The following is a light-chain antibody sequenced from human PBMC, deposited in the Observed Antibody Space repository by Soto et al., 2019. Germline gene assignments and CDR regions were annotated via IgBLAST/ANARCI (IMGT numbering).Light chain of an antibody. Sequence: EIVMTQSPATLSVSPGERATLSCRASQSVSSNLAWYQQKPGQAPRLLIYGASTRATAIPARFSGSGSGTEFTLSIRIFDYNVFSVYYCQQAGTFDPRTKVDIK. CDR1: QSVSSN. CDR2: GAS. J-gene: IGKJ3*01. V-gene: IGKV3-15*01. CDR3: QQAGT.